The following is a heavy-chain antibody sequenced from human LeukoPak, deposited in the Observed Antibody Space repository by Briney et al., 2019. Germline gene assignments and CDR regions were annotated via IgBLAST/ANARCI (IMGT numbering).Heavy chain of an antibody. CDR3: AKDGMATISYYFDY. J-gene: IGHJ4*02. CDR2: ISYDGSNE. CDR1: GFTFSSYG. V-gene: IGHV3-30*18. D-gene: IGHD5-24*01. Sequence: GRSLRLSCAASGFTFSSYGMHWVRQAPGKGLEWVAVISYDGSNEYYADSVKGRFTISRDNSKNTLYLLMNSLRAEDTAVYYCAKDGMATISYYFDYWGQGTLVTVSS.